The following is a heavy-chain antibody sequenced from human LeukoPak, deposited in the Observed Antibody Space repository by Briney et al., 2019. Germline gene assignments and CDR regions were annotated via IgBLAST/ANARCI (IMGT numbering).Heavy chain of an antibody. V-gene: IGHV4-34*01. Sequence: SETLSLTCAVYGGSFSGYYWSWIRQPPGKGLEWIGEINHSGSTNYNPSLKSRVTISADTSKNQFSLKLSSVTAADTAVYYCASSYDYVWGSYRPPYFDYWGQGTLVTVSS. D-gene: IGHD3-16*02. CDR3: ASSYDYVWGSYRPPYFDY. CDR1: GGSFSGYY. CDR2: INHSGST. J-gene: IGHJ4*02.